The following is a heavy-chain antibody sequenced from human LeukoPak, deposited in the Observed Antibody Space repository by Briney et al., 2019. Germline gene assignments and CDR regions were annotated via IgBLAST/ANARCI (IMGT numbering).Heavy chain of an antibody. J-gene: IGHJ4*02. D-gene: IGHD6-19*01. CDR2: ISSDGYNK. V-gene: IGHV3-30*18. CDR1: GFTFTSYG. Sequence: GGSLRLSCAASGFTFTSYGMHWVRQAPGKGLEWVAVISSDGYNKYYADSVKGRFTISRDNSKNTLYLQMNSLRTEDTAVYYCAKDSSKSGWYSYLDYWGQGTLVTVSS. CDR3: AKDSSKSGWYSYLDY.